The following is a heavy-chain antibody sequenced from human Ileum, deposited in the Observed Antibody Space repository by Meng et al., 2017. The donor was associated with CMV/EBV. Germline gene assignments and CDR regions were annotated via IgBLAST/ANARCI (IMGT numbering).Heavy chain of an antibody. CDR1: GGSISSSSYY. J-gene: IGHJ4*02. CDR3: ASSYSSSFDD. D-gene: IGHD6-13*01. Sequence: TCTVSGGSISSSSYYWGWIRQPPGKGLEWIGSIYYSGSTYYNPSLKSRVTISVDTSKNQFSLKLSSVTAADTAVYYCASSYSSSFDDWGQGTLVTVSS. V-gene: IGHV4-39*07. CDR2: IYYSGST.